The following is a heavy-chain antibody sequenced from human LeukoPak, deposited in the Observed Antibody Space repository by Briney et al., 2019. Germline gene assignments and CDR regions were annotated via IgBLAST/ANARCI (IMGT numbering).Heavy chain of an antibody. Sequence: GGSLRLSCAASGFTFSSYSMNWVRQAPGKGLEWVSSISSSSSYIYYADSVKGRFTISRDNSKNTLYLQMNSLRGEDTAVYYCANDGSGWRNWFDPWGQGTLVTVSS. D-gene: IGHD6-19*01. J-gene: IGHJ5*02. CDR3: ANDGSGWRNWFDP. V-gene: IGHV3-21*01. CDR2: ISSSSSYI. CDR1: GFTFSSYS.